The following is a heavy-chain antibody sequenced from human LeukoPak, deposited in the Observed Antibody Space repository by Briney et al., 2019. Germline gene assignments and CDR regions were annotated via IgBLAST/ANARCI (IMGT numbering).Heavy chain of an antibody. CDR3: ARKSIVAAGRKPYDY. D-gene: IGHD6-13*01. CDR1: GGSISSGGSS. V-gene: IGHV4-30-2*01. CDR2: IDHSGRT. J-gene: IGHJ4*02. Sequence: PSETLSLTCAVSGGSISSGGSSWSWIRQPPGKGLEWIGEIDHSGRTNSNPSLKSRVTISVDMSKNQFFLRLSSVTAADTAVYYCARKSIVAAGRKPYDYWDQGTLVTVSP.